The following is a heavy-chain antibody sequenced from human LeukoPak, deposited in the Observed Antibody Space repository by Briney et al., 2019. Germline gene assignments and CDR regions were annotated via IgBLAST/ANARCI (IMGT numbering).Heavy chain of an antibody. CDR2: INPNRGGT. CDR1: GYMYTGYY. J-gene: IGHJ4*02. D-gene: IGHD2-21*02. Sequence: APVKASCKASGYMYTGYYMHRVRQAPGQGLEWMGWINPNRGGTNYAQKYQGRVTMTRDTSISTAYMELSSLRSDDTAVYYCARGYCSGDCFTLFDYWGQGTLVTVSS. V-gene: IGHV1-2*02. CDR3: ARGYCSGDCFTLFDY.